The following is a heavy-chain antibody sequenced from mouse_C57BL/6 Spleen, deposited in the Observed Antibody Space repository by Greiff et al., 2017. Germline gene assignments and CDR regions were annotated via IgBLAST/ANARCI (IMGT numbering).Heavy chain of an antibody. V-gene: IGHV14-1*01. CDR1: GFNIKDYY. Sequence: EVQLQQSGAELVRPGASVKLSCTASGFNIKDYYMHWVKQRPEQGLEWIGRIDPEDGDTDYAPKFQGKATMTADTSSNTAYLQLSSLTSEDTAVYYCTTASLQAITTVDYWGQGTSLTVSS. CDR2: IDPEDGDT. D-gene: IGHD1-1*01. J-gene: IGHJ2*02. CDR3: TTASLQAITTVDY.